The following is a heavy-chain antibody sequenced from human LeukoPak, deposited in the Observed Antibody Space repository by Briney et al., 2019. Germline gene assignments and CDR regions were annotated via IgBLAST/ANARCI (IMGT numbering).Heavy chain of an antibody. CDR3: ARMVLAAAGYFDY. CDR1: GGSISSGSYY. CDR2: VYFSGGT. J-gene: IGHJ4*02. D-gene: IGHD6-13*01. V-gene: IGHV4-61*02. Sequence: PSQTLSLTCIVSGGSISSGSYYWSWIRQPAGKGLEWIGRVYFSGGTNYNPSLKSRVSISVDTSKNLFSLKLDSVTAADTAVYYCARMVLAAAGYFDYWGQGTLVTVS.